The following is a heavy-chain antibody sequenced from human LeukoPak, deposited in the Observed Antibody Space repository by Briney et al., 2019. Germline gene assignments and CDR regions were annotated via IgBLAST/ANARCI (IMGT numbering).Heavy chain of an antibody. Sequence: SSETLSLTCTVSGGSISSYYWSWIRQPPGKGLEFIGYIYYSGSTNYNPSLKSRVTISIDTSKNQFPLKLSSVTAADTAVYYCARVVPAATNDAFDIWGQGTMVTVSS. CDR1: GGSISSYY. CDR2: IYYSGST. J-gene: IGHJ3*02. V-gene: IGHV4-59*01. CDR3: ARVVPAATNDAFDI. D-gene: IGHD2-2*01.